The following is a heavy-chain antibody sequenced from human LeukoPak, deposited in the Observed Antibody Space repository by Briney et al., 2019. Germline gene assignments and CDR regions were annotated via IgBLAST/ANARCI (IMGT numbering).Heavy chain of an antibody. D-gene: IGHD3-10*01. Sequence: GGSLRLSCAASGFTFSSYAMSWVRQAPGKGLEWVSAISGRGGSTYYADSVKGRFTISRDNSKNTLYLQMNSLRAEDTAVYYCAKDHGYYGSGSYLDYWGQGTLVTVSS. V-gene: IGHV3-23*01. CDR3: AKDHGYYGSGSYLDY. J-gene: IGHJ4*02. CDR1: GFTFSSYA. CDR2: ISGRGGST.